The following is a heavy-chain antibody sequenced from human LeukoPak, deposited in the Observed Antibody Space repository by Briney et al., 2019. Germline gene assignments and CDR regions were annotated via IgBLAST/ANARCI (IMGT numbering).Heavy chain of an antibody. D-gene: IGHD6-19*01. CDR2: IHYSGST. CDR1: GDSVSSTNYH. CDR3: ARRGQWLVIDY. J-gene: IGHJ4*02. Sequence: SETLSLTCAVSGDSVSSTNYHWAWIRQPPGKGLEWIGNIHYSGSTYYNPSLKSRVTISVDTSKNQFSLKLSSVTAADTAVYYCARRGQWLVIDYWGQGTLVTVSS. V-gene: IGHV4-39*01.